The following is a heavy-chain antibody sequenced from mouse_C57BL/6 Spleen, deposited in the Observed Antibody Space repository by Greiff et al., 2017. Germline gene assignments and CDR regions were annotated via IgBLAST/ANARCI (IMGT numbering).Heavy chain of an antibody. Sequence: EVKVEESGAELVRPGASVKLSCTASGFNIKDDYMHWVKQRPEQGLEWIGWIDPENGDTEYASKFQGKATITADTSSNTAYLQLSSLTSEDTAVYYCTTTTVVATRGYWGQGTTLTVSS. V-gene: IGHV14-4*01. CDR3: TTTTVVATRGY. CDR1: GFNIKDDY. CDR2: IDPENGDT. D-gene: IGHD1-1*01. J-gene: IGHJ2*01.